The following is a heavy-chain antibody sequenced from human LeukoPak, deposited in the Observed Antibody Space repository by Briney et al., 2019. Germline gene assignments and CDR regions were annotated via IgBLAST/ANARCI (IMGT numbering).Heavy chain of an antibody. CDR1: GGSINSGGYY. CDR3: ARGRNYYYYGMDV. J-gene: IGHJ6*02. V-gene: IGHV4-31*03. CDR2: IYYSGNT. Sequence: SETLSLTCTVSGGSINSGGYYWSWIRQHPGKGLEWIGYIYYSGNTYYNPSLKSRVIISIDTSKNQFSLKLSSVTAADTAVYYCARGRNYYYYGMDVWGQGTTVTVSS.